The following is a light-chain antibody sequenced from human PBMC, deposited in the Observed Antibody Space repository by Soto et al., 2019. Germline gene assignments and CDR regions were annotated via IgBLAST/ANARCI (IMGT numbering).Light chain of an antibody. J-gene: IGKJ5*01. CDR3: QQRSNWPRT. V-gene: IGKV3-11*01. CDR1: QSVSTY. Sequence: EVVLTQSPATLSLYPGERATLSCRASQSVSTYLAWYQQRPGQAPRLLIYDAINRATGIPARFSGSGSGTDFTLTISSLEPEDFGIYYCQQRSNWPRTFGQGTRLAIK. CDR2: DAI.